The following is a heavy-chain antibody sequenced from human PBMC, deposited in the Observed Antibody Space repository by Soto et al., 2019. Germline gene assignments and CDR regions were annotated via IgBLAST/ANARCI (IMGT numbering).Heavy chain of an antibody. CDR2: ISAGNSNT. V-gene: IGHV1-3*01. Sequence: ASVKVSCKASAYTITNSAMHWVRQAPGQRLEWMGWISAGNSNTRYSQKFQGRVTITRDTSASIADMQLSSLRSEDTAVYYGAAEVRPGGWDHFWGQ. D-gene: IGHD1-26*01. CDR1: AYTITNSA. J-gene: IGHJ4*01. CDR3: AAEVRPGGWDHF.